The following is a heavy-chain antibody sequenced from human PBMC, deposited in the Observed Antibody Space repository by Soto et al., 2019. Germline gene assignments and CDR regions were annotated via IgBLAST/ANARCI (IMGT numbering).Heavy chain of an antibody. CDR1: GFTFSSYA. J-gene: IGHJ6*02. D-gene: IGHD3-3*02. CDR3: AKDHCGPFLGWFLWEPGSHYYYYGMDV. V-gene: IGHV3-23*01. Sequence: PGGSLRLSCAASGFTFSSYAMSWVRQAPGKGLEWVSAISGSGGSTYYADSVKGRFTISRDNSKNTLYLQMNSLRAEDTAVYYCAKDHCGPFLGWFLWEPGSHYYYYGMDVWGQGTRVTVPS. CDR2: ISGSGGST.